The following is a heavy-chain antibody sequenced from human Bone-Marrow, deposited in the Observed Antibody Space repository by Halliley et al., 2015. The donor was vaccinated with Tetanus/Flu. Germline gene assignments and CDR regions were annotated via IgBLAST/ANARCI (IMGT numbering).Heavy chain of an antibody. CDR3: ARDRDFGEEHDAFDI. D-gene: IGHD3-10*01. J-gene: IGHJ3*02. CDR1: GFSVSRNS. Sequence: CAVSGFSVSRNSMSWVRQAPGKGLEWVSLTYTSGSTYYADSVKGRFTISRDSSKNTLYLQMNTLRAEDTAVYYCARDRDFGEEHDAFDIWGQGTMVTVS. CDR2: TYTSGST. V-gene: IGHV3-53*01.